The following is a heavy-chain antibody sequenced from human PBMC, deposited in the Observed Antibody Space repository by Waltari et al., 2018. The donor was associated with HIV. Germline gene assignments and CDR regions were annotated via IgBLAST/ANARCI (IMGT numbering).Heavy chain of an antibody. Sequence: QLQLQESGPGLVKPSETLSLTCTVSGGSISSSSYYWGWIRQPPGKGLEWIGSIYYSGSTYYNPSLKSRVTISVDTSKNQFSLKLSSVTAADTAVYYCASLRGSGSYYMRNWGQGTLVTVSS. CDR2: IYYSGST. CDR1: GGSISSSSYY. V-gene: IGHV4-39*01. CDR3: ASLRGSGSYYMRN. J-gene: IGHJ4*02. D-gene: IGHD3-10*01.